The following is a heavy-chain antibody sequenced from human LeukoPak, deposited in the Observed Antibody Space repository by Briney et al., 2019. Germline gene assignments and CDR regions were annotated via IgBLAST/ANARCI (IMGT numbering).Heavy chain of an antibody. Sequence: ASVKVSCKASGYTFTGYYMHWVRQAPGQGLEWMGWINPNSGGTNYAQKFQGRVTMTRDTSISTAYMELSRLRSDDTAVYYCARGYYDILTGYSNFDYWGQGTLVTVSS. J-gene: IGHJ4*02. V-gene: IGHV1-2*02. CDR1: GYTFTGYY. CDR2: INPNSGGT. D-gene: IGHD3-9*01. CDR3: ARGYYDILTGYSNFDY.